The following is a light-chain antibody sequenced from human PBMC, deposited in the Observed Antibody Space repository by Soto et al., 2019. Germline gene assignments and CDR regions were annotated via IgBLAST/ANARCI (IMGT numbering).Light chain of an antibody. CDR1: SCDVGGYSY. CDR2: DVS. CDR3: ASYTTSSTYV. J-gene: IGLJ1*01. V-gene: IGLV2-14*01. Sequence: QSALTQPASGSGSPGQSISISCTGTSCDVGGYSYVSWYQQQPGKAPKLVISDVSNRPSGVSDRFSGSKSGNTASLTISGLQTEDEADYYCASYTTSSTYVFGTGTKLTVL.